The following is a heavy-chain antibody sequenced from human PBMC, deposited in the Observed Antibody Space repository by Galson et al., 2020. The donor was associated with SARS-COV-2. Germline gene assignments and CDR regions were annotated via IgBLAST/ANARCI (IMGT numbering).Heavy chain of an antibody. CDR1: GYSISSGYY. Sequence: SETLSLTCTVSGYSISSGYYWGWIRQPPGKGLEWIGSIYHSGSTYYNPSLKSRVTISVDTSKNQFSLKLSSVTAADTAVYYCARTSAGYCSGGSCPWGQGTLVTVSS. V-gene: IGHV4-38-2*02. J-gene: IGHJ5*02. CDR2: IYHSGST. CDR3: ARTSAGYCSGGSCP. D-gene: IGHD2-15*01.